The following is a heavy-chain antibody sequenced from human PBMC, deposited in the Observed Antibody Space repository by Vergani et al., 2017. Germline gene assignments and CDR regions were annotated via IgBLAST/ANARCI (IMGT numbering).Heavy chain of an antibody. J-gene: IGHJ4*02. CDR2: ISGSGGST. Sequence: EVQLLESGGGLVQPGGSLRLSCEASGFTFSSYAISWVRQAPGKGLEWVSAISGSGGSTYYADSVKGRFTITRDKSKNTLYLKMNSLRAEDTAVYYCAKDTLRITMARGVRWGQGTLVTVSS. CDR1: GFTFSSYA. V-gene: IGHV3-23*01. CDR3: AKDTLRITMARGVR. D-gene: IGHD3-10*01.